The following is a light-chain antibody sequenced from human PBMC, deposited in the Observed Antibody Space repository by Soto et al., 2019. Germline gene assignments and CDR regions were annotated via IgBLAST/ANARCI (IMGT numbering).Light chain of an antibody. CDR1: KNDVGFYYF. CDR2: EVV. Sequence: QSVLTQPPSASGSPGQSVTISCTGTKNDVGFYYFVSWYQHHPGKAPRLIIYEVVQRPSGVPDRFSGSKSGNTASLTVSGLQAADEADYFCKSYAGSNTYVFGSGTKVTV. CDR3: KSYAGSNTYV. V-gene: IGLV2-8*01. J-gene: IGLJ1*01.